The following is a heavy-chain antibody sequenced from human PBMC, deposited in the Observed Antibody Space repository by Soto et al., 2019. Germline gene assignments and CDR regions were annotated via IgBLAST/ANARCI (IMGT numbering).Heavy chain of an antibody. CDR1: GFTFDDYA. CDR2: ISWNSGSI. J-gene: IGHJ4*02. CDR3: AKDSSGSYYYFDY. V-gene: IGHV3-9*01. D-gene: IGHD1-26*01. Sequence: EVQLVESGGGLVQPGRSLRLSCAASGFTFDDYAMHWVRQAPGKGLEWVSGISWNSGSIGYADSVKGRFTISRDNAKNSLYLQMNSLRAEDTALYYRAKDSSGSYYYFDYWGQGTLVTVSS.